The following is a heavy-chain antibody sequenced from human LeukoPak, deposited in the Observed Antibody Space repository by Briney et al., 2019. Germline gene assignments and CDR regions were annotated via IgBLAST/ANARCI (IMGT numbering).Heavy chain of an antibody. Sequence: GRSLRLSCAASGFTFSSYSMNWVRQAPGKGLEWVSSISSSSSYIYYADSVKGRFTISRDNAKNSLYLQMNSLRAEDTAVYYCARGAKDTQYDFWSGSFDYWGQGTLVTVS. CDR2: ISSSSSYI. CDR3: ARGAKDTQYDFWSGSFDY. J-gene: IGHJ4*02. V-gene: IGHV3-21*01. CDR1: GFTFSSYS. D-gene: IGHD3-3*01.